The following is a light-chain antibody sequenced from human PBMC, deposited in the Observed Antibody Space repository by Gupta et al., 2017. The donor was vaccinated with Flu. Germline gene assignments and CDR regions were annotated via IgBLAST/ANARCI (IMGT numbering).Light chain of an antibody. CDR1: SSDIGTYKY. CDR3: SSYTNTNTLVV. V-gene: IGLV2-14*01. Sequence: HSALTQPAPVPGSPGQSISIPCTGTSSDIGTYKYVPWYQQHPGKAPELLIFEVNNRPSGVSTRFSGSKSGNTASLTISGLQAEDEAAYFCSSYTNTNTLVVFGGGTMVTVL. J-gene: IGLJ2*01. CDR2: EVN.